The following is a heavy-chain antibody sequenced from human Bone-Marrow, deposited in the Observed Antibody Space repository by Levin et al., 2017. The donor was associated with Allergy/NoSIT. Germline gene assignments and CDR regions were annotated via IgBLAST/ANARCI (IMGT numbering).Heavy chain of an antibody. J-gene: IGHJ4*02. D-gene: IGHD3-9*01. CDR1: GGSIRSSSYY. CDR2: IYYSGST. V-gene: IGHV4-39*01. CDR3: ARPGYYKEYYFDY. Sequence: SQTLSLPCTVSGGSIRSSSYYWGWIRQPPGKGLEWIGSIYYSGSTYYNPSLKSRVTISVDTSKNQFSLKLSSVTAADTAVYYCARPGYYKEYYFDYWGQGTLVTVSS.